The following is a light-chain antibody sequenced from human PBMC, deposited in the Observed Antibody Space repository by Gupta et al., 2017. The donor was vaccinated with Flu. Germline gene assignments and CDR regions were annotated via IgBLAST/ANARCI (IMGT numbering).Light chain of an antibody. CDR2: DVI. V-gene: IGLV2-11*03. Sequence: GQSVTISCNGTINDIGGYNYVSWYRQHPGKGPKLMIYDVIKRPSGVPDRFSGSKSGNTASLTISGLRVEDEADYYCCSYAGSYTFKLFGGGTKVTVL. CDR1: INDIGGYNY. J-gene: IGLJ3*02. CDR3: CSYAGSYTFKL.